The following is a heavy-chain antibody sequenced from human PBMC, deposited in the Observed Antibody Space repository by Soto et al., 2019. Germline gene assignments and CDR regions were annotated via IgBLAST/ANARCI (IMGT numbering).Heavy chain of an antibody. J-gene: IGHJ6*01. V-gene: IGHV4-39*01. CDR3: XXXXXXXXXXXXPRYYY. CDR2: IYYSGST. Sequence: QLQLQESGPGLVKPSETLSLTCTVSGGSISSSSYYWGWIRQPPGKGLEWIGSIYYSGSTYYNPSLKSRVTISVXTSKXXXXXXLSSVTAADXXXXXXXXXXXXXXXXXXPRYYY. CDR1: GGSISSSSYY.